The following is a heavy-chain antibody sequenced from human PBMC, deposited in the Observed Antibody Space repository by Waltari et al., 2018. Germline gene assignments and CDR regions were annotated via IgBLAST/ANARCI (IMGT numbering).Heavy chain of an antibody. J-gene: IGHJ3*02. D-gene: IGHD3-10*01. CDR3: AHRAMVQARGAFDI. CDR2: IYWNDDK. V-gene: IGHV2-5*01. Sequence: QITLKESGPTLVKPTQTLTLTCTFSGFSLSTSGVGVGWIRQPPGKALEWLALIYWNDDKRYSPSLKSRLTITKDTSKNQVVLTMTNMDPVDTATYYCAHRAMVQARGAFDIWGQGTMDTVSS. CDR1: GFSLSTSGVG.